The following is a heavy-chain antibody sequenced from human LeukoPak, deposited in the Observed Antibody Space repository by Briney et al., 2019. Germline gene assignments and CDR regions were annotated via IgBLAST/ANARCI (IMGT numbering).Heavy chain of an antibody. D-gene: IGHD7-27*01. Sequence: GGSLRLSCAASGFTFSSYEMNWVRQAPGKGLAWVSRINGDGSATNYAGSMKGRFTISRDNARNIVYLQMNSLREDDTAVYYCARNLNWGQVDYWGQGTLVTVSS. CDR1: GFTFSSYE. V-gene: IGHV3-74*01. J-gene: IGHJ4*02. CDR3: ARNLNWGQVDY. CDR2: INGDGSAT.